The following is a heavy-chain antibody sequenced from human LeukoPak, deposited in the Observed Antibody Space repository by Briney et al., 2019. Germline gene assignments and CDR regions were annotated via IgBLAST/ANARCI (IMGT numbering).Heavy chain of an antibody. D-gene: IGHD4-23*01. Sequence: SVKVSCKASGGTFSSYAISWVRQARGQGLEWMGRIIPILGIANYAQKFQGRVTITADKSTSTAYMELSSLRSDDTAVYYCARMYGGPDYWGQGTLVTVSS. V-gene: IGHV1-69*04. CDR3: ARMYGGPDY. CDR1: GGTFSSYA. CDR2: IIPILGIA. J-gene: IGHJ4*02.